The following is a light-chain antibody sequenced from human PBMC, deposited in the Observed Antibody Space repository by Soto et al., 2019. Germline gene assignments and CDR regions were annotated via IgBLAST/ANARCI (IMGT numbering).Light chain of an antibody. CDR1: TSDVGAYNY. J-gene: IGLJ1*01. V-gene: IGLV2-14*01. CDR3: SSKTSSSSPFV. CDR2: EVS. Sequence: QSVLTQPASVSRSPGQSITISCTGSTSDVGAYNYVSWYKHHPGQAPQLMIYEVSNRPSGVSNRFSGSKSGNTASLTISGLQADDEGDYYCSSKTSSSSPFVFGTGTKLTVL.